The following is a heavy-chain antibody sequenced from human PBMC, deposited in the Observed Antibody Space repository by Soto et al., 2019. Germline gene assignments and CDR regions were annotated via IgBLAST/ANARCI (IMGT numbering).Heavy chain of an antibody. CDR2: TSGYSGNS. D-gene: IGHD3-3*02. J-gene: IGHJ3*01. V-gene: IGHV1-18*01. CDR1: GYIFSSFY. Sequence: VSCKASGYIFSSFYINWVRQAPGQGLEWMGWTSGYSGNSKYAQKFQGRVTMTTDTSTNTGYMEMRSLTSDDTAVYYCARDIFGHVDAFDFWGQGTMVTVSS. CDR3: ARDIFGHVDAFDF.